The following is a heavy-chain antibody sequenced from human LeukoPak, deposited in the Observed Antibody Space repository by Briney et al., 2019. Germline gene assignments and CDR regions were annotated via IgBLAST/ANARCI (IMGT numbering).Heavy chain of an antibody. Sequence: GESLKISCQGSGDTFATYWIAWLRQMPGKGLELMGSIFPFDSDTRYSPSFQGQVTFSADKSINTAFLQWGSLRASDTAMYYCARHRLEVDFFDYWGQGTVVIVSS. CDR2: IFPFDSDT. J-gene: IGHJ4*02. CDR1: GDTFATYW. CDR3: ARHRLEVDFFDY. D-gene: IGHD2-15*01. V-gene: IGHV5-51*01.